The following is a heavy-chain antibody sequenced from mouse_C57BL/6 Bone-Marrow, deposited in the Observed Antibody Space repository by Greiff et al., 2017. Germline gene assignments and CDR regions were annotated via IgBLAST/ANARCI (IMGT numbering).Heavy chain of an antibody. V-gene: IGHV14-3*01. CDR2: IDPANGNT. CDR1: GLNIKNTY. J-gene: IGHJ1*03. CDR3: ARRRLLTYWYVDV. D-gene: IGHD2-3*01. Sequence: EVQLQQSVAELVRPGASVKLSCTASGLNIKNTYMNWVKQRPEQGLEWIGRIDPANGNTNYAPKFQGKSPITADTSSNTAYLQLSSMTSADTAIYYCARRRLLTYWYVDVWGTGTTVTVSS.